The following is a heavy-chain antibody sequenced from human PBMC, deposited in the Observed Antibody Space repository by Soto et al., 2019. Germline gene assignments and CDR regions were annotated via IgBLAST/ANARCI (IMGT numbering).Heavy chain of an antibody. CDR1: GYTFTSYG. D-gene: IGHD3-3*01. Sequence: QVQLVQSGAEVKKPGASVKVSCKASGYTFTSYGISWVRQAPGQGLEWMGWISAYNGNTNYAQKLQGRVTMTTDTSTSTAYMELRSLRSDDTAVYYCARALGDFWRGYYTYWFDPWGQGTLVTVSS. V-gene: IGHV1-18*01. CDR3: ARALGDFWRGYYTYWFDP. J-gene: IGHJ5*02. CDR2: ISAYNGNT.